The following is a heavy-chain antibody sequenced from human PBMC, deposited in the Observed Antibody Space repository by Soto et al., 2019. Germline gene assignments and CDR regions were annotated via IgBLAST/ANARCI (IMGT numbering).Heavy chain of an antibody. CDR3: ASNAWNFETSRDF. CDR1: GDSVSSSSGA. CDR2: TYYRSQFYH. J-gene: IGHJ4*02. D-gene: IGHD1-7*01. Sequence: SQTLSLTCVVSGDSVSSSSGAWIWIRQSPSRGLEWLGRTYYRSQFYHDYAISVRGRISINPDTTRNQFSLQLNSVTPEDTAVYYCASNAWNFETSRDFWGQGILVTVSS. V-gene: IGHV6-1*01.